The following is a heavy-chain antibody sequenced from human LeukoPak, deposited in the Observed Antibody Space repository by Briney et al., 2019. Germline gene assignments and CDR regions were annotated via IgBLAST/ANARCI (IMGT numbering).Heavy chain of an antibody. V-gene: IGHV3-21*01. CDR3: ARNRVTFGGVPDAFDI. D-gene: IGHD3-16*01. Sequence: PGGSLRLSCAASGSTFSSYSMNWVRQAPGKGLEWVSSISSSSSYIYYADSVKGRFTISRDNAKNSLYLQMNSLRAEDTAVYYCARNRVTFGGVPDAFDIWGQGTMVTVSS. CDR1: GSTFSSYS. J-gene: IGHJ3*02. CDR2: ISSSSSYI.